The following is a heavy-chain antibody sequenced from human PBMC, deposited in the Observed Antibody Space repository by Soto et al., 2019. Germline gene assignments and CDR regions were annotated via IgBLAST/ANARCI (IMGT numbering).Heavy chain of an antibody. CDR3: ARGNRGYSYGPGVHWFDP. V-gene: IGHV3-48*02. J-gene: IGHJ5*02. Sequence: GGSLRLSCAASGSTFSSYSMNWVRQAPGKGLEWVSYISSSSSTIYYADSVKGRFTISRDNAKNSLYLQMNSLRDEDTAVYYCARGNRGYSYGPGVHWFDPWGQGTLVTVSS. CDR2: ISSSSSTI. D-gene: IGHD5-18*01. CDR1: GSTFSSYS.